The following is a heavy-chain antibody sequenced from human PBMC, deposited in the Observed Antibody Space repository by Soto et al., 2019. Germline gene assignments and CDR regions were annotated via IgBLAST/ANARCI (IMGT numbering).Heavy chain of an antibody. CDR1: GGSISSYY. V-gene: IGHV4-59*08. CDR3: ARHPTYSSGWWGAFDI. CDR2: IYYSGST. Sequence: QVQLQESGPGLVKPSETLSLTCTVSGGSISSYYWGWIRQPPGKGLEWIGSIYYSGSTNYNPSLRCRVTISVATSKNQFTLKLSSVTAADTAVYYCARHPTYSSGWWGAFDIWGQGTMVTVSS. D-gene: IGHD6-19*01. J-gene: IGHJ3*02.